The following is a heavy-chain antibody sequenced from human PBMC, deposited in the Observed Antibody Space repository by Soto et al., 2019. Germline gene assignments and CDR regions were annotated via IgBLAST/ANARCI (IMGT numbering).Heavy chain of an antibody. Sequence: ASVKVSCKASGYTFTDSHIHWVRKEPGQGLEWMGLINPDTGDRNYAKRFQGSLTLTRDTSITTAYMALTRLTSDETAVYFCARACDLVCDXWGQGTLVTASX. V-gene: IGHV1-2*02. CDR1: GYTFTDSH. J-gene: IGHJ4*02. CDR2: INPDTGDR. CDR3: ARACDLVCDX. D-gene: IGHD3-10*01.